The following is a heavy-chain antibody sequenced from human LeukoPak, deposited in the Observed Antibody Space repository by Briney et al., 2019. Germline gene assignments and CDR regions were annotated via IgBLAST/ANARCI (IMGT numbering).Heavy chain of an antibody. CDR3: ARDGEHVLAHDY. J-gene: IGHJ4*02. D-gene: IGHD3-10*01. CDR2: IHRDGST. Sequence: GGSLRLSCAVSGFTVSTNYMSWVRQAPGKGQEWVSIIHRDGSTYYADSVKGRFTISRDNSKNTLYIQMNSLRAEDTGVYYCARDGEHVLAHDYWGQGTLVTVSS. V-gene: IGHV3-66*01. CDR1: GFTVSTNY.